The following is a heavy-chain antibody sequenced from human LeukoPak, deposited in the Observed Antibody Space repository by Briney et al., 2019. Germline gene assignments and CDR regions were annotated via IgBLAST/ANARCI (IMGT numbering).Heavy chain of an antibody. J-gene: IGHJ4*02. CDR2: ISGPGGNT. Sequence: PGGSLRLSCAASGFIFSDYAMNWVRQAPGKGLQWVSSISGPGGNTYYADSVKGRFTISRDNSKNTLYLQMTSLRAEETALYYCARSARVYSYGDFANWGQGTLVTVSS. V-gene: IGHV3-23*01. CDR1: GFIFSDYA. CDR3: ARSARVYSYGDFAN. D-gene: IGHD5-18*01.